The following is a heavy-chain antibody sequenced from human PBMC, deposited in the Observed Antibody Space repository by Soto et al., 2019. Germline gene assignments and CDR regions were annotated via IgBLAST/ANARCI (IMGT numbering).Heavy chain of an antibody. V-gene: IGHV4-31*11. D-gene: IGHD4-17*01. J-gene: IGHJ3*02. CDR1: GGTISVSSCY. Sequence: TLCLTCAVPGGTISVSSCYLSWIRQHPGKGLEWIAHIYFSGSTSYNPSLKSRVTISINTSKNKFSRKLDSVTAADTAVYYCARDDYCSNSGAFDIWGQGAMVTVSS. CDR3: ARDDYCSNSGAFDI. CDR2: IYFSGST.